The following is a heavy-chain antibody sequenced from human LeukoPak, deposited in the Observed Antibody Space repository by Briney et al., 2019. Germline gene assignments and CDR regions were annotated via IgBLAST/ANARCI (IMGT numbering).Heavy chain of an antibody. D-gene: IGHD6-25*01. J-gene: IGHJ4*02. CDR1: GGSISSSSYY. V-gene: IGHV4-39*01. CDR2: IYYSGST. Sequence: SETLSLTCTVSGGSISSSSYYWGWIRQPPGKGLEWIGSIYYSGSTYYNPSLKSRVTISVDTSKNQFSLKLSSVTAADTAVYYCARHKGGAAAMIDYWGQGTLVTVSS. CDR3: ARHKGGAAAMIDY.